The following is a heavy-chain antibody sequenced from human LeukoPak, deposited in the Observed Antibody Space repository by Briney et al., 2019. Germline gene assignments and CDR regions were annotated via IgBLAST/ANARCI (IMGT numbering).Heavy chain of an antibody. V-gene: IGHV3-21*01. D-gene: IGHD3-22*01. CDR2: ISSSSSYI. CDR3: ARDLELVGYYYDSSGSERDY. J-gene: IGHJ4*02. CDR1: GFTFSSYE. Sequence: GGSLRLSCAASGFTFSSYEMNWVRQAPGKGLEWVSSISSSSSYIYYADSVKGRFTISRDNAKNSLYLQMNSLRAEDTAVYYCARDLELVGYYYDSSGSERDYWGQGTLVTVSS.